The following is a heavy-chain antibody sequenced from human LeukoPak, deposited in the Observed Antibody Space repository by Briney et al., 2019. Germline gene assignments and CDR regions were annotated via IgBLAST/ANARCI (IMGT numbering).Heavy chain of an antibody. J-gene: IGHJ4*02. V-gene: IGHV3-48*03. Sequence: PGGSLRLSCAASGFTFSSYEMNWVRQAPGKGLEWVSYISSSGSTIYYADSVKGRFTISRDNAKHSLYLQMNSLRAEDTAVYYCARDGGPEYSSSWYLYWGQGTLVTVSS. D-gene: IGHD6-13*01. CDR2: ISSSGSTI. CDR1: GFTFSSYE. CDR3: ARDGGPEYSSSWYLY.